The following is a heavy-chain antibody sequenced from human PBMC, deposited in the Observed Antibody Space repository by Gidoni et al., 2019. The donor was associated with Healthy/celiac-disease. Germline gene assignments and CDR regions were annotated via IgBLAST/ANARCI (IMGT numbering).Heavy chain of an antibody. D-gene: IGHD3-3*01. CDR3: ARDGADYDFWSGYYPHYFDY. V-gene: IGHV3-11*06. Sequence: RFTISRDNAKNSLYLQMNSLRAEDTAVYYCARDGADYDFWSGYYPHYFDYWGQGTLVTVSS. J-gene: IGHJ4*02.